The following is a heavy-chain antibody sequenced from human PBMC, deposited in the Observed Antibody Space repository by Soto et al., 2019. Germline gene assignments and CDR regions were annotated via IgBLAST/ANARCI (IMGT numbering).Heavy chain of an antibody. Sequence: SVKVSCKTYGFTFSKFAVPWVRQARGQGPEWIGWIVVGSGKPDYAQKFRERVTMTRDMSTTTAYLELSSLKSEDTAVYYCTRGPRADSSGTWDHWGQGTPVPVSS. D-gene: IGHD1-26*01. CDR1: GFTFSKFA. CDR3: TRGPRADSSGTWDH. J-gene: IGHJ4*02. CDR2: IVVGSGKP. V-gene: IGHV1-58*01.